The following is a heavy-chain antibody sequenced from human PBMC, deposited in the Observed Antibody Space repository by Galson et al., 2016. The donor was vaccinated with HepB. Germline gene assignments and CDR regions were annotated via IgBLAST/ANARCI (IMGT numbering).Heavy chain of an antibody. V-gene: IGHV3-30*18. CDR1: GFTFSSYG. CDR2: ISYDGTRE. D-gene: IGHD4-23*01. CDR3: AKDYGGNSHYYGMDA. J-gene: IGHJ6*02. Sequence: SLRLSCAASGFTFSSYGMHWVRQAPGKGLEWLALISYDGTREDYADSVKGRFSISRENSKKTVDLQMNNMRFEDTALYYCAKDYGGNSHYYGMDAWGQGTRVTVS.